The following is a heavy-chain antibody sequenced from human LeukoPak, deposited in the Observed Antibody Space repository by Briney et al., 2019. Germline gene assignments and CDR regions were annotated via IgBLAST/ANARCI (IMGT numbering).Heavy chain of an antibody. CDR2: LRGNGDT. V-gene: IGHV3-23*01. J-gene: IGHJ4*02. D-gene: IGHD1-1*01. CDR3: AKASWASNADAVL. CDR1: GFTFSSYA. Sequence: GGSLRLSCAASGFTFSSYAMSWVREAPARGLEWASSLRGNGDTFYADSVKGRFTLSRDDSRNTVYLQLNNLRVEDTAVYYCAKASWASNADAVLWGQGTVVTVSS.